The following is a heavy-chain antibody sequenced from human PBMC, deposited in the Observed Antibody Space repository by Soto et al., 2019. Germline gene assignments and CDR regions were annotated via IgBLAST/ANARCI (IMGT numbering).Heavy chain of an antibody. CDR2: ISYDGSNK. D-gene: IGHD5-18*01. V-gene: IGHV3-30-3*01. CDR1: GFTFSSYA. Sequence: QVQLVESGGGVVQPGRSLRLSCAASGFTFSSYAMHWVRQAPGKGLEWVAVISYDGSNKYYADSVKGRFTIARDNSKNTLYLQMNSLRAEDTAVYYWARDLGSNTAMDTYWGQGTLVTVSS. J-gene: IGHJ4*02. CDR3: ARDLGSNTAMDTY.